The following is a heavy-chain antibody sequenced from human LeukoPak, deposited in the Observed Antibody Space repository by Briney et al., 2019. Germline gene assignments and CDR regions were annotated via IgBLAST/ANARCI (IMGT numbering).Heavy chain of an antibody. CDR3: ARVPRWLHLYNWFDP. J-gene: IGHJ5*02. D-gene: IGHD5-24*01. CDR2: IYYSGST. Sequence: SETLSLTCTVSGGSISSSSYYWGWIRQPPGKGLEWIGSIYYSGSTYYNPSLKSRVTISVDTSKNQFSLKLSSVTAADTAVYYCARVPRWLHLYNWFDPWGQGTLVTVSS. CDR1: GGSISSSSYY. V-gene: IGHV4-39*01.